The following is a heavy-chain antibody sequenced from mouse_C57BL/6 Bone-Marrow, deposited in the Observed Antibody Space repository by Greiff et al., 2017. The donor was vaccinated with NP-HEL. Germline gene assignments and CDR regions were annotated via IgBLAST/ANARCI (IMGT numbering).Heavy chain of an antibody. CDR3: ARTVITTVVATEGYFDY. D-gene: IGHD1-1*01. Sequence: EVKLMESEGGLVQPGSSMKLSCTASGFTFSDYYMAWVRQVPEKGLEWVANINYDGSSTYYLDSLKSRFIISRDNAKNILYLQMSSLKSEDTATYYCARTVITTVVATEGYFDYWGQGTTLTVSS. J-gene: IGHJ2*01. CDR2: INYDGSST. V-gene: IGHV5-16*01. CDR1: GFTFSDYY.